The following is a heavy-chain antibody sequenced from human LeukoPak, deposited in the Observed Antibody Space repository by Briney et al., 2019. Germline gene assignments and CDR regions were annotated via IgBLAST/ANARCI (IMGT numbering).Heavy chain of an antibody. V-gene: IGHV4-38-2*02. CDR3: ARQYVWGSYRMFDD. J-gene: IGHJ4*02. CDR2: IYQSGST. CDR1: GYFISSGYY. D-gene: IGHD3-16*02. Sequence: PSETLSLTCNVSGYFISSGYYWGWIRQPPGKGLEWIGSIYQSGSTYYNPSLKSRVTISVDTSKNQFSLKLSSVTAADTAVFYCARQYVWGSYRMFDDWGQGTLVTVSS.